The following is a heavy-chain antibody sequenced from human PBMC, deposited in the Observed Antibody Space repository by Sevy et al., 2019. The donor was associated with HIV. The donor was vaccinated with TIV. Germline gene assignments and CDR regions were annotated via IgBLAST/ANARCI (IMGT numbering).Heavy chain of an antibody. CDR3: ARGDYYDRSGFYIDAFDV. CDR2: VKEEGSEK. J-gene: IGHJ3*01. V-gene: IGHV3-7*04. Sequence: GGSLRLSCAASGFTFSRYWMSWVRQAPGKGLEWVGNVKEEGSEKYYGDSVKGRFTISRDNAKNSLFLQMKSLRAEDTAVYYCARGDYYDRSGFYIDAFDVWGQGTMVTVSS. CDR1: GFTFSRYW. D-gene: IGHD3-22*01.